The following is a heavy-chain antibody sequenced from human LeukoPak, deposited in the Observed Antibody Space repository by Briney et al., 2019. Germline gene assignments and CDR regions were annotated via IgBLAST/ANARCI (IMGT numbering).Heavy chain of an antibody. J-gene: IGHJ4*02. CDR2: ISGSGATM. CDR3: AHGGGYCGGDCFFYFDN. D-gene: IGHD2-21*02. V-gene: IGHV3-23*01. Sequence: GGSLRLFCAASGHTFSTNPMIWVRNAPGEGGGWVSSISGSGATMSYAASVQDPFTISRDNSNNTLYLKMTILTAKDTALYYCAHGGGYCGGDCFFYFDNWGQGTLVIVSS. CDR1: GHTFSTNP.